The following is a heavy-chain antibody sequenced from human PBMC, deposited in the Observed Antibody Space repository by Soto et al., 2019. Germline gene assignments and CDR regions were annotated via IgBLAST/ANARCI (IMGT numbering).Heavy chain of an antibody. Sequence: XGSLILSCSASRFTFSSYAMSWVRQAPGKGLEWVSAISGSGGSTYYADSVKGRFTISRDNSKNTLYLQMNSLRAEDTAVYYCAKDGSGYKGPADYWGQGTLVTVSS. V-gene: IGHV3-23*01. CDR1: RFTFSSYA. CDR3: AKDGSGYKGPADY. D-gene: IGHD3-22*01. CDR2: ISGSGGST. J-gene: IGHJ4*02.